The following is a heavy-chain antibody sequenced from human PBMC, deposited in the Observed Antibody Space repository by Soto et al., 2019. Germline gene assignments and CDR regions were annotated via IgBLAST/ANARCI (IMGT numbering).Heavy chain of an antibody. CDR2: ISGSGGRT. Sequence: EVQLLESGGVLVQPGGSLRLSCAASGFTFSTYAMTWVRQAPGKGLEWVSSISGSGGRTYYADSVKGRFTISRDNSKNTLYLQKNSLRAEDTAVYYCAKAGDYHGSESYFPLDYWGQGTLVPVSS. J-gene: IGHJ4*02. CDR1: GFTFSTYA. D-gene: IGHD3-10*01. V-gene: IGHV3-23*01. CDR3: AKAGDYHGSESYFPLDY.